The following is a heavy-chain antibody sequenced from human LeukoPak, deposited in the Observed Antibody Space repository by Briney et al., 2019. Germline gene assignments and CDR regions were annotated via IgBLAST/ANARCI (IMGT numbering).Heavy chain of an antibody. CDR2: TWYDDSKK. V-gene: IGHV3-33*06. CDR1: GFTFSSYV. CDR3: AKDAQRGFDYSNSLES. D-gene: IGHD4-11*01. Sequence: GGSLRLSCAASGFTFSSYVMHWVRQAPGKGLEWVAVTWYDDSKKYYVDSVKGRFTISRDNSKNTLDLQMNSLRAEDAAVYYCAKDAQRGFDYSNSLESWGQGTLVTVSS. J-gene: IGHJ5*01.